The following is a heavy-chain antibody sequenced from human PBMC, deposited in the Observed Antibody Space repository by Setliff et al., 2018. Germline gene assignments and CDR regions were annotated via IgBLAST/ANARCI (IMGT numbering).Heavy chain of an antibody. D-gene: IGHD6-6*01. J-gene: IGHJ4*02. Sequence: SETLSLTCAAHGGTFSDYHWTWIRQSPEKGLEWIGEINHRGSTNYNPSLKSRVTISIDTSRDQFPLKLISMIAADTAVYYCARGRNIAARLLDSWGQGTLVTVSS. CDR2: INHRGST. CDR1: GGTFSDYH. CDR3: ARGRNIAARLLDS. V-gene: IGHV4-34*01.